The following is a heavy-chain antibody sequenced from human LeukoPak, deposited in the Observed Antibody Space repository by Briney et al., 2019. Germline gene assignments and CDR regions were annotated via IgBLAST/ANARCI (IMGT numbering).Heavy chain of an antibody. V-gene: IGHV1-2*02. Sequence: ASVKVSCKASGYTFTGYYMHWVRQAPGQGLEWMGWINPNSGGTNYAQKFQGRVTMTRDTSISTAYMELSRLRSDDTAVYYCARLSQQLGFSRWDDDFDYWGQGTLVTVSS. CDR1: GYTFTGYY. CDR2: INPNSGGT. D-gene: IGHD6-13*01. J-gene: IGHJ4*02. CDR3: ARLSQQLGFSRWDDDFDY.